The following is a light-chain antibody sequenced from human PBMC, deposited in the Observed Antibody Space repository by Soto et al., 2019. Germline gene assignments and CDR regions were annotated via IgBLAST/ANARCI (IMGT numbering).Light chain of an antibody. J-gene: IGKJ5*01. V-gene: IGKV1-39*01. CDR3: QQSNRTPT. CDR1: QGISNY. CDR2: RVF. Sequence: DIQLTQSPRAMSASVGGRGTITYRRSQGISNYLNCYKHKPGEAPNLLIYRVFNLQSGLPSRFSGSGSETDYTLTISSLQPEDFATYYCQQSNRTPTFGQGTRLEIK.